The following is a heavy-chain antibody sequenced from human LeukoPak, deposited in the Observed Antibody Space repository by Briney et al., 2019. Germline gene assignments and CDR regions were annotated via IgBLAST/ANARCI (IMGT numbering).Heavy chain of an antibody. V-gene: IGHV4-30-2*01. CDR2: IYHSGST. Sequence: SETLSLTCTVSGGSISSGGYYWSWIRQPPGKGLEWIGYIYHSGSTYYNPSLKSRVTISVDRSKNQFSLKLSSVTAADTAVYYCARIRRIVVVPTHRDYYMDVWGQGTLVTVSS. CDR1: GGSISSGGYY. D-gene: IGHD2-2*01. CDR3: ARIRRIVVVPTHRDYYMDV. J-gene: IGHJ6*03.